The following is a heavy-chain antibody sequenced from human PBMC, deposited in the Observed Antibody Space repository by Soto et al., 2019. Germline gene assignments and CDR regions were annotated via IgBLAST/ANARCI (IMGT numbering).Heavy chain of an antibody. CDR1: GYTFTSYG. CDR2: ISAKNGNT. D-gene: IGHD3-22*01. Sequence: GASVKVSCKASGYTFTSYGISWVRQAPGQGLEWMGWISAKNGNTNYAQKFQGRVTMTTDTSISTAYMEVSRLRSDDTAVYYCARDYYDSSGYYYYFDSWGQGTSVTVS. V-gene: IGHV1-18*01. CDR3: ARDYYDSSGYYYYFDS. J-gene: IGHJ4*02.